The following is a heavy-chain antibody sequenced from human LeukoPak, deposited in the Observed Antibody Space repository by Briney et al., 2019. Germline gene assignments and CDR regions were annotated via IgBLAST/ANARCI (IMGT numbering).Heavy chain of an antibody. J-gene: IGHJ3*02. Sequence: PGRSLRLSCAASGFTFSSYGMHWVRQAPGKGLECVAVNWYDGSNKYYADSVKDRFTISRDNSKNTLYLQMNSLRAEDTAVYYCARARGSSGYSTGAFEIWGQGTMVTVSS. V-gene: IGHV3-33*01. D-gene: IGHD3-22*01. CDR1: GFTFSSYG. CDR3: ARARGSSGYSTGAFEI. CDR2: NWYDGSNK.